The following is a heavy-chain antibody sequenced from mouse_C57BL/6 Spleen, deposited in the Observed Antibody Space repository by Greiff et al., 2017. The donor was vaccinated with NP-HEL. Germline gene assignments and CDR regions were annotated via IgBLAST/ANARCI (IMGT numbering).Heavy chain of an antibody. Sequence: VQLQQPGAELVKPGASVKLSCKASGYTFTSYWMQWVKQRPGQGLEWIGEIDPSDSYTNYNQKFKGKATLTVDTSSSTAYMQLSSLTSEDSAVYYCARNDYVFAYWGQGTLVTVSA. CDR3: ARNDYVFAY. CDR2: IDPSDSYT. J-gene: IGHJ3*01. D-gene: IGHD2-4*01. CDR1: GYTFTSYW. V-gene: IGHV1-50*01.